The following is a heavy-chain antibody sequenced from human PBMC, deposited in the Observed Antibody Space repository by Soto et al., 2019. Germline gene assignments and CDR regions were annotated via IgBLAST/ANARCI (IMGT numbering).Heavy chain of an antibody. CDR3: ADSSGPVGP. CDR2: VIPIFGTA. CDR1: GGTFSSYA. D-gene: IGHD6-19*01. V-gene: IGHV1-69*12. Sequence: QVQLVQSGAEVKKPGSSVKVSCTASGGTFSSYAISWVREAPGQGLEWMGGVIPIFGTANYAQKFQGRVTITADESTSTADMGLSRLRSEDTAVYYCADSSGPVGPWGQGTLATVSS. J-gene: IGHJ5*02.